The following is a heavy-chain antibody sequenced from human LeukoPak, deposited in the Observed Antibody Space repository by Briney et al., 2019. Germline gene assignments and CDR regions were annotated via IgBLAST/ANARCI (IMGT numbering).Heavy chain of an antibody. J-gene: IGHJ4*02. Sequence: SETLSLTCTVSGGSISGYYWSWIRQPPGKGLEWIGYIYYSGSTNYNPSLKSRVTISVDTSKNQFSLQLNSVTPEDTAVYYCARSIRRITMIVVVISPFDYWGQGTLVTVSS. CDR2: IYYSGST. CDR3: ARSIRRITMIVVVISPFDY. CDR1: GGSISGYY. V-gene: IGHV4-59*12. D-gene: IGHD3-22*01.